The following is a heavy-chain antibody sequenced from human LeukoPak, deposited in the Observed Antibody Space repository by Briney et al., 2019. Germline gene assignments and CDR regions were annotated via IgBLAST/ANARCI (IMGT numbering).Heavy chain of an antibody. D-gene: IGHD6-19*01. CDR1: GFTFSSCW. J-gene: IGHJ4*02. CDR2: IKEDGGEK. V-gene: IGHV3-7*01. CDR3: AKYRPLAGLEY. Sequence: PGGSLRLSCAASGFTFSSCWMSWIRQAPGKGLEWLANIKEDGGEKYYVDSVKGRSTISRDNAKNSLYLQMNSLRDKDTAVYYCAKYRPLAGLEYWGQGTLVTVSS.